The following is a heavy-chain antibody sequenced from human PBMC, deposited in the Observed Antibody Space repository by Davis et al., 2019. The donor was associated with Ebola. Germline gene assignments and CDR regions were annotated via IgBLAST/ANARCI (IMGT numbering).Heavy chain of an antibody. CDR1: GFTFSSYG. J-gene: IGHJ5*02. V-gene: IGHV3-33*08. D-gene: IGHD3-22*01. CDR3: ARDVWIVVGSGWFDP. CDR2: IWYDGSNK. Sequence: GESLKISCAASGFTFSSYGMHWVRQAPGTGLEWVAVIWYDGSNKYYADSVKGRFTISRDNSKNTLYLQMNSLRAEDTAVYHCARDVWIVVGSGWFDPWGQGTLVTVSS.